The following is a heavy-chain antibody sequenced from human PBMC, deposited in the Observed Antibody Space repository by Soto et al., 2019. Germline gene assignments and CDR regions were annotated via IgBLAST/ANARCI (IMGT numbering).Heavy chain of an antibody. V-gene: IGHV1-2*04. CDR1: GYTFTGYY. J-gene: IGHJ6*02. Sequence: ASVKVSCKASGYTFTGYYMHWVRQAPGQGLEWMGWINPNSGGTNYTQKFQGWVTMTRDTSISTAYMELSRLRSDDTAVYYCARGYSSSSEDHYYYYYGMDVWGQGTTVTVSS. CDR3: ARGYSSSSEDHYYYYYGMDV. CDR2: INPNSGGT. D-gene: IGHD6-6*01.